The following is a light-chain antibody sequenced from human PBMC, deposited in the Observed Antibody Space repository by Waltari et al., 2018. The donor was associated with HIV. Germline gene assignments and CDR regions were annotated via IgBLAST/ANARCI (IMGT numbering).Light chain of an antibody. CDR3: LQHHDYPRT. Sequence: DIQMTQSPSSLSASVGDRITITCRASQDIRYGLGWYQQKPGIPPRRLIYSTSTLQSGVSSRFSGSGSGTEFTLKISSLQHEDSATYYCLQHHDYPRTFGQGTKLEI. J-gene: IGKJ2*01. CDR1: QDIRYG. CDR2: STS. V-gene: IGKV1-17*01.